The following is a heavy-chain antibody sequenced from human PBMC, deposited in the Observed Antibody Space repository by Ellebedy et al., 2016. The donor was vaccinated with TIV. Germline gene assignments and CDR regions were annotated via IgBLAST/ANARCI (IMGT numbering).Heavy chain of an antibody. J-gene: IGHJ5*01. CDR1: GFTFSDSW. V-gene: IGHV3-7*03. D-gene: IGHD5-12*01. Sequence: PGGSLRLSCAASGFTFSDSWMTWVRQAPGKGLEWVANIKQNGRKRYYVDSVKGRFTISRDDANNSLYLQMNSLRAEDTAVYYCARGYLIDSWGQGTPVTVSS. CDR2: IKQNGRKR. CDR3: ARGYLIDS.